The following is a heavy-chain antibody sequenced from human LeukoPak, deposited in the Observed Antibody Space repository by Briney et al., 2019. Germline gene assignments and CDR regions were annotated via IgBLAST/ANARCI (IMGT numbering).Heavy chain of an antibody. CDR2: IYTSGST. Sequence: TASETLSLTCTVSGGSISSGSYYWRWIRQPAGKGLEWIGRIYTSGSTNYNPSLKSRVTISVDTSKNQFSLKLSSVTAADTAVYYCASGYDQCYFDYWGQGTLVTVSS. D-gene: IGHD5-12*01. CDR1: GGSISSGSYY. CDR3: ASGYDQCYFDY. V-gene: IGHV4-61*02. J-gene: IGHJ4*02.